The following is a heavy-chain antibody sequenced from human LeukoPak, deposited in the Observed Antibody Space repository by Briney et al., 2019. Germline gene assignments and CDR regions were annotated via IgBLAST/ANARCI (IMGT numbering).Heavy chain of an antibody. J-gene: IGHJ4*02. CDR1: GFTFSSYS. CDR2: ISGSGGST. V-gene: IGHV3-23*01. Sequence: GGSLRLSCAASGFTFSSYSMNWVRQAPGKGLEWVSAISGSGGSTYYADSVKGRFTISRDNSKNTLYLQMNSLRAEDTAVYYCAKALYYYDSSGSVFDYWGQGTLVTVSS. D-gene: IGHD3-22*01. CDR3: AKALYYYDSSGSVFDY.